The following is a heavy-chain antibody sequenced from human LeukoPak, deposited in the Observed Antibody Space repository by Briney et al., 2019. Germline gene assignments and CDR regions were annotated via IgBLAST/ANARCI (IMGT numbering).Heavy chain of an antibody. Sequence: SVKVSCKASGGTFMFAISWVRQAPGQGLEWMGGIIPGLGTQHSAQRFQGRVTITADTSTSTAYMELSRLRSDDTAVYYCAREGVYYDSSGYYRDNWFDPWGQGTLVTVSS. CDR3: AREGVYYDSSGYYRDNWFDP. J-gene: IGHJ5*02. V-gene: IGHV1-69*10. CDR1: GGTFMFA. CDR2: IIPGLGTQ. D-gene: IGHD3-22*01.